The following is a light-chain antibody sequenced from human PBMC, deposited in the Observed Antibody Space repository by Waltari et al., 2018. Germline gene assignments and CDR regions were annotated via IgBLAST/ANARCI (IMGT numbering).Light chain of an antibody. J-gene: IGLJ2*01. CDR2: HVN. V-gene: IGLV2-14*03. CDR3: SSYSSRSTLI. CDR1: PRDIGPHSF. Sequence: QSALTQPASVSGPPGQALALPCTGTPRDIGPHSFVSWYQHHPGKAPKFLLYHVNKRPSGVSDRFSGSQSGNTASLTISGLQAEDEADYYCSSYSSRSTLIFGGGTKLTVL.